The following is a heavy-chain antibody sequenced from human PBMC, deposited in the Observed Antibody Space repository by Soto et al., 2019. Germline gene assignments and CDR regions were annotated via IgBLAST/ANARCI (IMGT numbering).Heavy chain of an antibody. CDR3: AKTKGEWLQFGAFDI. V-gene: IGHV3-30*18. Sequence: QVQLVESGGGVVQPGRSLRLSCAASGFTFSSYGMHWVRQAPGKGLAWVAVISYDGSNKYYADSVKGRFTISRDNSKNTLYLQMHSLRAEDTAVYYCAKTKGEWLQFGAFDICGQGTMVNVSS. J-gene: IGHJ3*02. CDR1: GFTFSSYG. D-gene: IGHD5-12*01. CDR2: ISYDGSNK.